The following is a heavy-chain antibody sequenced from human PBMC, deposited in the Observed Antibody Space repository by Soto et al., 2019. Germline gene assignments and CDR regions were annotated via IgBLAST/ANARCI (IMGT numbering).Heavy chain of an antibody. D-gene: IGHD3-3*01. Sequence: SETLSLTCTVSGGSISSGGYYWSWIRQHPGKGLEWIGYIYYSGSTYYNPSLKSRVTISVDTYKNQFSLKLSSVTAADTAVYYCAIQVWSGYYTKQYNWFDPWGQGTLVTVSS. CDR3: AIQVWSGYYTKQYNWFDP. V-gene: IGHV4-31*03. CDR2: IYYSGST. CDR1: GGSISSGGYY. J-gene: IGHJ5*02.